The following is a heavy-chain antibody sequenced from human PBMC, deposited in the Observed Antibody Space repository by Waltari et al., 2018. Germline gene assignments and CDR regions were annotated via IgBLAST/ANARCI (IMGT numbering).Heavy chain of an antibody. CDR3: ARVQGTKKLIPGAFDI. D-gene: IGHD2-8*01. CDR2: IIPMFGTA. J-gene: IGHJ3*02. V-gene: IGHV1-69*14. Sequence: QVQLVQSGAEVKKPGSSVKVSCKASGGTFSSYALSWVRQAPGQGLEWMGGIIPMFGTANYAQKFQGRVTITADKSTSTAYMELSSLRSEDTAVYYCARVQGTKKLIPGAFDIWGQGTMVTVSS. CDR1: GGTFSSYA.